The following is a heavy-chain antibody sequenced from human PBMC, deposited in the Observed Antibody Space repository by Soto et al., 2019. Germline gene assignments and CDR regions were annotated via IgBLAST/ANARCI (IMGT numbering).Heavy chain of an antibody. CDR2: INAGNGNT. V-gene: IGHV1-3*01. Sequence: ASVKVSCKASGYTFTSYAMHWVRQAPGQRLEWMGWINAGNGNTKYSQKFQGRVTITRDTSASTAYMELSSLRSEDTAVYYCARDKAYYYDSSGYGDFDYWGQGTLVTVSS. J-gene: IGHJ4*02. D-gene: IGHD3-22*01. CDR3: ARDKAYYYDSSGYGDFDY. CDR1: GYTFTSYA.